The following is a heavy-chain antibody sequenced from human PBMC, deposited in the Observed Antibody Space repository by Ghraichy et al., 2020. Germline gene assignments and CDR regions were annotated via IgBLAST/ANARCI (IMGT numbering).Heavy chain of an antibody. D-gene: IGHD3-3*01. V-gene: IGHV3-23*01. Sequence: GGSLRLSCAASGFTFSSYAMSWVRQAPGKGLEWVSAISGSGSSTFYADSVKGRFTIARDNSRNTLYLQMNSLRAADTAVYYCEKDLRRRIGYECWDYWGQGTLVTVSP. CDR3: EKDLRRRIGYECWDY. CDR2: ISGSGSST. CDR1: GFTFSSYA. J-gene: IGHJ4*02.